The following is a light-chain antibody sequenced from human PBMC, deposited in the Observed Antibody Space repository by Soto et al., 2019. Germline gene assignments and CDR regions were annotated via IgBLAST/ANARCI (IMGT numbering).Light chain of an antibody. J-gene: IGKJ4*01. CDR1: QNINTY. CDR3: QQLNSYPLT. Sequence: AIQLTQSPTSLSASIGDRVTITCRASQNINTYLNWYQQKPGKAPKLLIFAASSLQSGVPSRFSGSGSGTDFTLTISSLQPEDFATYYCQQLNSYPLTFGGGTEVDIK. V-gene: IGKV1-13*02. CDR2: AAS.